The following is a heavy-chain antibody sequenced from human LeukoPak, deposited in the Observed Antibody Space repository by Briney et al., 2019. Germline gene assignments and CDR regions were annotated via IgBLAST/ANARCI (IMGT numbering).Heavy chain of an antibody. J-gene: IGHJ4*02. CDR3: ARVGYYDSSGYYSPQKAFDY. V-gene: IGHV1-46*01. D-gene: IGHD3-22*01. CDR2: INPSGGST. CDR1: GYTFTSYY. Sequence: ASVKVSCKASGYTFTSYYMHWVRQAPGQGLEWMGIINPSGGSTSYAQKFQGRVTMTRNTSISTAYMELSSLRSEDTAVYYCARVGYYDSSGYYSPQKAFDYWGQGTLVTVSS.